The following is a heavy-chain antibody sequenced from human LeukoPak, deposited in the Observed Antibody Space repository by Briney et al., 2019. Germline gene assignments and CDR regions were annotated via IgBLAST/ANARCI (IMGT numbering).Heavy chain of an antibody. J-gene: IGHJ4*02. Sequence: GGSLRLSCAASEFTFSSYGMHWVRQAPGKGLEWVAVIWYDGSNKYYADSVKGRFTISRDNSKNTLYLQMNSLRAEDTAVYYCARESTMVRGVPIDYWGQGTLVTVSS. CDR1: EFTFSSYG. V-gene: IGHV3-33*01. CDR3: ARESTMVRGVPIDY. CDR2: IWYDGSNK. D-gene: IGHD3-10*01.